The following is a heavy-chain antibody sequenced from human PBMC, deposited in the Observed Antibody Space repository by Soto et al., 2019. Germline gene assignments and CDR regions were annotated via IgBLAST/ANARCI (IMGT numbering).Heavy chain of an antibody. D-gene: IGHD3-22*01. Sequence: ASVKVSCKAPGDTFTSYYLNWVRQAPGQGLEWMGVINPHGGSTKYAQKFQGRVTLTRDTSTRTDYMELSSLRSDDTAVYYCAILYYYDSGDYYSNYQYYGMDVWGQGTTVTVSS. CDR3: AILYYYDSGDYYSNYQYYGMDV. CDR2: INPHGGST. J-gene: IGHJ6*02. V-gene: IGHV1-46*01. CDR1: GDTFTSYY.